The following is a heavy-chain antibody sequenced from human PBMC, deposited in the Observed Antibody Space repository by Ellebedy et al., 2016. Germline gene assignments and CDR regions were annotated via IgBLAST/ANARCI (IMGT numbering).Heavy chain of an antibody. CDR3: ASLDGSGSFYNPHFDY. Sequence: GSLRLSXTVSGGSISSSTYYWGWVRQPPGKELEWIGLMHYSGNSHYNSSLKSRVTISVDTSKNQFSLNLKSVTAADTAVYYCASLDGSGSFYNPHFDYWGQGILVTVSS. D-gene: IGHD3-10*01. CDR2: MHYSGNS. J-gene: IGHJ4*02. CDR1: GGSISSSTYY. V-gene: IGHV4-39*01.